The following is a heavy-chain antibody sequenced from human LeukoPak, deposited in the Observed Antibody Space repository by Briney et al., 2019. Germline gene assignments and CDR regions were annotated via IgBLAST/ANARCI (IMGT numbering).Heavy chain of an antibody. J-gene: IGHJ4*02. CDR1: GFTFSGYG. D-gene: IGHD3-10*01. CDR3: AKDNYYGSGNYPTRAPLH. V-gene: IGHV3-30*18. CDR2: ISYDGSNK. Sequence: GGSLRLSCAASGFTFSGYGMHWVRQAPGKGLEWVAVISYDGSNKYYADSVKGRFTISRDNSKNTLYLQMNTLRAEDTAVYYCAKDNYYGSGNYPTRAPLHWGQGTLVTVSS.